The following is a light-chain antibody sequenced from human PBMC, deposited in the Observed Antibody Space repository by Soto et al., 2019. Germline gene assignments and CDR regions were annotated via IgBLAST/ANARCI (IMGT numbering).Light chain of an antibody. V-gene: IGKV4-1*01. CDR3: QQYFSPPRYT. CDR1: QYLLSSSNNKHY. Sequence: IVMTQSPDSLAVSLGERATINCKSSQYLLSSSNNKHYLAWYQQKPGKAPKLLIYWASSREPGVPERFSGSGSATDFTLTISNLQAEDVAVYYCQQYFSPPRYTFGQGTKLEIK. CDR2: WAS. J-gene: IGKJ2*01.